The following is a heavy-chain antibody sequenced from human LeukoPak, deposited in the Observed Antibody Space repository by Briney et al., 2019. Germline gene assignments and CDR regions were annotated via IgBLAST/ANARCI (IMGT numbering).Heavy chain of an antibody. D-gene: IGHD3-10*02. CDR3: AELGITMIGGV. J-gene: IGHJ6*04. CDR1: GFTFDDYG. CDR2: ISSSGSTI. Sequence: GGSLRLSCAASGFTFDDYGMSWVRQAPGKGLEWVSYISSSGSTIYYADSVKGRFTISRDNAKNSPYLQMNSLRAEDTAVYYCAELGITMIGGVWGKGTTVTISS. V-gene: IGHV3-48*03.